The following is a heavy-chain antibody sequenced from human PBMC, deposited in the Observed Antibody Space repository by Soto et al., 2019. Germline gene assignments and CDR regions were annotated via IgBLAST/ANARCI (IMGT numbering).Heavy chain of an antibody. CDR3: GRQKCGGIYGDYVAD. Sequence: SETLSLTCAVSGYSISSGYYCGGLRHPPGKGLEWIGQMHHSGSIYYNPSPQSRVTISMDTSKTEFSLKLTSVTAADSAVYYCGRQKCGGIYGDYVADWGQGTLVTVSS. CDR1: GYSISSGYY. CDR2: MHHSGSI. D-gene: IGHD4-17*01. V-gene: IGHV4-38-2*01. J-gene: IGHJ4*02.